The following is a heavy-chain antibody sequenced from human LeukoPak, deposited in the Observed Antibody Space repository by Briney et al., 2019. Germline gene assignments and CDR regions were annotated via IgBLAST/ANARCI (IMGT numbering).Heavy chain of an antibody. CDR3: AKSSSYYDSRGYYSPDYFDY. CDR2: ISYDGSNK. J-gene: IGHJ4*02. CDR1: GFTFSSYA. D-gene: IGHD3-22*01. Sequence: GGSLRVSCAASGFTFSSYAMHWVRQAPGKGLEWVAVISYDGSNKYYTDSVKGRFTISRDNSKNTLYLQMNSLRAEDTAVYYCAKSSSYYDSRGYYSPDYFDYWGQGTLVTVSS. V-gene: IGHV3-30*18.